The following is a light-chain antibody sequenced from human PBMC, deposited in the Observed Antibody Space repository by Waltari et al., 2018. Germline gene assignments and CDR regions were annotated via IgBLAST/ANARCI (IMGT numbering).Light chain of an antibody. CDR1: SSNFGAGYD. Sequence: QSVLTQPPSMSGAPGQKVTIPCTGGSSNFGAGYDVNWYQQFPGPAPKLLIFGNTNRPPGGPCRLSGSRSGTCASRTIDGRHSDDEAVYYCQSYDTSLGASVFGGGTTLTVL. CDR2: GNT. J-gene: IGLJ3*02. CDR3: QSYDTSLGASV. V-gene: IGLV1-40*01.